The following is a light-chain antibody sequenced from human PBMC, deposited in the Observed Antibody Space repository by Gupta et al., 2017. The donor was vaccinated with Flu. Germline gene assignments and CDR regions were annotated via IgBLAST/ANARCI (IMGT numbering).Light chain of an antibody. CDR1: QSVTSH. CDR3: QQYNKWPRT. Sequence: PAALSVSPGERVSLSCRASQSVTSHLAWYQQKPGQAPRLLIYGASTRATGFPARFSGSGSATDVTLTISSLQSEDFAVYYCQQYNKWPRTFGQGTKLEIK. J-gene: IGKJ2*01. CDR2: GAS. V-gene: IGKV3-15*01.